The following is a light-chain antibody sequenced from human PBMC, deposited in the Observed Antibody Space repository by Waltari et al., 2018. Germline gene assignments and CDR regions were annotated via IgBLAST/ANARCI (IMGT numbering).Light chain of an antibody. V-gene: IGLV1-47*01. Sequence: QSVLTQPPSASGTPGQRVTVSCSGSSSNIGSNYVSWYQQLPGTAPKLLMYRNSQRPSGVPDRFSGSKSGTSASLAISGLRSEDEADYYCAAWDDSLSGRYVFGTGTKVTVL. CDR2: RNS. CDR3: AAWDDSLSGRYV. J-gene: IGLJ1*01. CDR1: SSNIGSNY.